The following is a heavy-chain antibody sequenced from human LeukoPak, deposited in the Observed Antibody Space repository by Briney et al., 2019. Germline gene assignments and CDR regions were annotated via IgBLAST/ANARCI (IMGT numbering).Heavy chain of an antibody. D-gene: IGHD3-3*01. Sequence: GGSLRLSCAASGFTFSSYAMSWVRQAPGKGLEWVSAISGSGGSTYYADSVKGRFTISRDNSKNTLYLQMNSLRAEDTAVYYCARDSTYYDFWSGYSLPCYMDVWGKGTTVTVSS. V-gene: IGHV3-23*01. J-gene: IGHJ6*03. CDR2: ISGSGGST. CDR3: ARDSTYYDFWSGYSLPCYMDV. CDR1: GFTFSSYA.